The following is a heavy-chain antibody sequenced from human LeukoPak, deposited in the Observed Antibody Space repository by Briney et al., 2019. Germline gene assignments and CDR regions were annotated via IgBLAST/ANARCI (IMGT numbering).Heavy chain of an antibody. V-gene: IGHV3-23*01. CDR3: AKYYDILTGWYSDY. J-gene: IGHJ4*02. D-gene: IGHD3-9*01. CDR1: GFTFSSYA. CDR2: ISGSGGST. Sequence: AGGSLRLSCAASGFTFSSYAMSWVRQAPGKGLEWVSAISGSGGSTYYADSVKGRFTISRDNSKNTLYLQMNSLRAEDTAVYYCAKYYDILTGWYSDYWGQGTLVTVSS.